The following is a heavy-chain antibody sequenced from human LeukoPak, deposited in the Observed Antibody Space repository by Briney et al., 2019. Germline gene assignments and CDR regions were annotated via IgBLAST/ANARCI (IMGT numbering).Heavy chain of an antibody. Sequence: PSETLSLTCAVYGGSFSGYYWSWIRQPPGKGLEWIGEINHSGSTNYNPSLKSRVTISVDTSKNQFSLKLSSVTAADTAVYYCASYDSSDYYSETVDAFDIWGQGTMVTVSS. D-gene: IGHD3-22*01. CDR3: ASYDSSDYYSETVDAFDI. V-gene: IGHV4-34*01. CDR1: GGSFSGYY. CDR2: INHSGST. J-gene: IGHJ3*02.